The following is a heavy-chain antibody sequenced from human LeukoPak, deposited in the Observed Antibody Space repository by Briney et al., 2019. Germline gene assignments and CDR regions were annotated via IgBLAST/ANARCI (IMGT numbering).Heavy chain of an antibody. CDR1: GGTFSSYA. Sequence: SVKVSCKAPGGTFSSYAISWVRQAPGQGLEWMGRIIPIFGTANYAQKFQGRVTITTDESTSTAYMELSSLRSEDTAVYYCARDSWGYGDSPFDYWGQGTLVTVSS. V-gene: IGHV1-69*05. CDR2: IIPIFGTA. J-gene: IGHJ4*02. CDR3: ARDSWGYGDSPFDY. D-gene: IGHD4-17*01.